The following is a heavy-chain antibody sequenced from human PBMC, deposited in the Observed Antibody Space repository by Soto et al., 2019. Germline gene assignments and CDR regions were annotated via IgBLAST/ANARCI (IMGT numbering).Heavy chain of an antibody. CDR3: VRNWRYYGGDSYYGMDA. V-gene: IGHV2-5*02. D-gene: IGHD3-10*01. CDR2: IYWDDDE. CDR1: GFSLNTGGVG. J-gene: IGHJ6*02. Sequence: ITLKESGPTLVKPTQTLTLTCTFSGFSLNTGGVGVAWVRRPRGKAMEWLALIYWDDDERYRPSLRSRLNITKDTINTQVVLTMTNMDPEDTATYYCVRNWRYYGGDSYYGMDAWGQGTTVTVSS.